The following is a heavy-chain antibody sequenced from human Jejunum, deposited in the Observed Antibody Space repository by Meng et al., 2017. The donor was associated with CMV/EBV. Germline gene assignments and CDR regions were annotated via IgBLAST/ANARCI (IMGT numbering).Heavy chain of an antibody. J-gene: IGHJ4*02. CDR1: GFTLSDYY. D-gene: IGHD4/OR15-4a*01. CDR2: INSTGSII. V-gene: IGHV3-11*01. Sequence: SGFTLSDYYMRWIRQAPGKGLEWLSYINSTGSIIFYADSVRGRFTISRDNAKNSLYLQMNSLRDDDTAFYYCARGQRGASYFAYWGQGTLVTVSS. CDR3: ARGQRGASYFAY.